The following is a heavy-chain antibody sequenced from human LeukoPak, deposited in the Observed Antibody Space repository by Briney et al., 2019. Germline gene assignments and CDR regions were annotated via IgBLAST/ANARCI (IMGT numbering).Heavy chain of an antibody. CDR2: IIPILGIA. CDR3: ARDPGAFDY. J-gene: IGHJ4*02. Sequence: EASVKVSCKASGGTFSSYAISWVRQAPGQGLEWMGRIIPILGIANYAQKLQGRVTMTTDTSTSTAYMELRSLRSDDTAVYYCARDPGAFDYWGQGTLVTVSS. D-gene: IGHD4/OR15-4a*01. CDR1: GGTFSSYA. V-gene: IGHV1-69*04.